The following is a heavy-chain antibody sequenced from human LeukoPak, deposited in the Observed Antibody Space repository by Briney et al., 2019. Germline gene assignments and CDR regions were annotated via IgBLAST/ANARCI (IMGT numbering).Heavy chain of an antibody. CDR1: GYSFTSYW. D-gene: IGHD2-15*01. J-gene: IGHJ4*02. CDR3: ARPVGGYCSGGSCYHREYYFDY. Sequence: GESLKISCKGSGYSFTSYWIGWVRQMPGKGLEWMGIIYPGDSDTRYSPSFQGQVTISADKSISTAYLQWSSLKASDTAMYYCARPVGGYCSGGSCYHREYYFDYWGQGTLVTVSS. CDR2: IYPGDSDT. V-gene: IGHV5-51*01.